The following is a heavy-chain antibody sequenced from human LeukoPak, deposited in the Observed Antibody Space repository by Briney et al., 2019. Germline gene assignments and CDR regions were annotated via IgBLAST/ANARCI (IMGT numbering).Heavy chain of an antibody. CDR2: ISSTSTYI. D-gene: IGHD6-13*01. CDR3: ARDAYGNSWNSHPFDY. V-gene: IGHV3-21*01. J-gene: IGHJ4*02. CDR1: GFTLSSYS. Sequence: PGGSLRLSCAASGFTLSSYSMNWVRQVPGKGLEWVSYISSTSTYIYHADSVKGRCTISRDNAKNSLYLQMISLRVEDTAVYYCARDAYGNSWNSHPFDYWGQGALVIVSS.